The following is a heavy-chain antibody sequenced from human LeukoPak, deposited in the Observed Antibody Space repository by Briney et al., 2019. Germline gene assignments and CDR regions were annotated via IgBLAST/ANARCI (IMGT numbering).Heavy chain of an antibody. Sequence: SETLSLTCTVSGGSISSSSYYWGWIRQPPGKGLEWIGSIYYSGSTYYNPSLKSRVTISVDTSKNQFSLKLSPVTAADTAVYYCAFGYSNYYFDYWGQGTLVTVSS. CDR3: AFGYSNYYFDY. CDR2: IYYSGST. V-gene: IGHV4-39*01. J-gene: IGHJ4*02. D-gene: IGHD2-15*01. CDR1: GGSISSSSYY.